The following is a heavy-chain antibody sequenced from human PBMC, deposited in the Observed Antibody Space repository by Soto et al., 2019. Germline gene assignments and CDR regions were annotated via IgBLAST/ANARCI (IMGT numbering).Heavy chain of an antibody. CDR1: GFTFSSYG. J-gene: IGHJ4*02. CDR2: ISYDGSNK. Sequence: GGSLRLSCAASGFTFSSYGMHWVRQAPGKGLEWVAVISYDGSNKYYADSVKGRFTISRDNSKNTLYLQMNSLRAEDTAVYYCAKDHPVDYSNSYLDYWGQGT. CDR3: AKDHPVDYSNSYLDY. V-gene: IGHV3-30*18. D-gene: IGHD4-4*01.